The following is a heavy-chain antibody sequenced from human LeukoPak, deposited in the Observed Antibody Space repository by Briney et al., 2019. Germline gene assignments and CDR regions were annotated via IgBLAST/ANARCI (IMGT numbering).Heavy chain of an antibody. Sequence: GGSLRLSCAASGFTFSSYSMNWVRQAPGKGLEWVSYISSSSSTIYYADSVKGRFTISRDNAKNSLYLQMNSLRAEDTAVYYCARGEQVGNYNPQGMDVWGQGTTVTVSS. CDR1: GFTFSSYS. D-gene: IGHD1-7*01. CDR2: ISSSSSTI. CDR3: ARGEQVGNYNPQGMDV. V-gene: IGHV3-48*01. J-gene: IGHJ6*02.